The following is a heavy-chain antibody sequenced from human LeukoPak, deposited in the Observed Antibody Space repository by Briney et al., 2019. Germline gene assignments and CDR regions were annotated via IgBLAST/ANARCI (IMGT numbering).Heavy chain of an antibody. D-gene: IGHD3-22*01. CDR2: IKSKTDGGTT. V-gene: IGHV3-15*01. CDR3: TTGRDYYDSTEVDY. CDR1: GFTFSNAW. J-gene: IGHJ4*02. Sequence: GGSLRLSCAASGFTFSNAWMSWVRQAPGKGLEWVGRIKSKTDGGTTDYAAPVKGRFTISRDDSKNTLYLQMNSLKTEDTAVYYCTTGRDYYDSTEVDYWGQGTLVTVSS.